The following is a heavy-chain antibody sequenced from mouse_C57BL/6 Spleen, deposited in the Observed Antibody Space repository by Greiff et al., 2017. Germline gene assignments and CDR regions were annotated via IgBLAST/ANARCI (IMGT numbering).Heavy chain of an antibody. CDR2: IYPGSGST. D-gene: IGHD1-1*01. CDR1: GYTFTSYW. V-gene: IGHV1-55*01. J-gene: IGHJ1*03. Sequence: QVQLQQPGAELVKPGASVKMSCKASGYTFTSYWITWVKQRPGQGLEWIGDIYPGSGSTNYNEKFKSKATLTVDTSSSTAYMQLSSLTSEDSAVYYCARVYGSSYPYWDFDVWGTGTTVTVSS. CDR3: ARVYGSSYPYWDFDV.